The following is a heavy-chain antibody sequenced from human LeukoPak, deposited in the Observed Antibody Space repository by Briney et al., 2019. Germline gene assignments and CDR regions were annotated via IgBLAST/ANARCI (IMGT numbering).Heavy chain of an antibody. CDR2: ISWNSDTI. D-gene: IGHD3-10*01. CDR3: AKTFGLGSYYKPWFDS. Sequence: PGRSLRLSCAASGFTFGHYAMHWVRHTPGKGLEWVSGISWNSDTIVYADSVKGRFTISRDNATNSLSLQMNSLRVEDTAFYYCAKTFGLGSYYKPWFDSWGQGTLVTVSS. CDR1: GFTFGHYA. V-gene: IGHV3-9*01. J-gene: IGHJ5*01.